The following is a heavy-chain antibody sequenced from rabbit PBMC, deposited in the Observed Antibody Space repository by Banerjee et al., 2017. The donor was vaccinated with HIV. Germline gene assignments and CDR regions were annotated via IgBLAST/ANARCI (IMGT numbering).Heavy chain of an antibody. CDR1: GIDFSSYG. CDR3: VRDGKWLGWGYYFNL. V-gene: IGHV1S47*01. Sequence: QEQLVESGGGLVTLGGSLKLSCKASGIDFSSYGISWVRQAPGKGLEWIAYIYPDYGSTDYASWVNGRFTISLDNAQNTVFLQMTSLTAADTATYFCVRDGKWLGWGYYFNLWGPGTLVTVS. D-gene: IGHD4-1*01. CDR2: IYPDYGST. J-gene: IGHJ4*01.